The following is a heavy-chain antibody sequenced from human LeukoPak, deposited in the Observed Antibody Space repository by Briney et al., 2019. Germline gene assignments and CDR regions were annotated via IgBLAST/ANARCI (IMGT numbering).Heavy chain of an antibody. Sequence: SETLSLTCTVSGGSISSGDYYWSWIRQPPGKGLEWIGYIYYSGSTYYNPSLKSRVTISVDTSKNQFSLKLSSVTAADTAVYYCARVMATFYYDYMDVWGKGTTVTVSS. J-gene: IGHJ6*03. CDR3: ARVMATFYYDYMDV. CDR1: GGSISSGDYY. V-gene: IGHV4-30-4*08. D-gene: IGHD5-12*01. CDR2: IYYSGST.